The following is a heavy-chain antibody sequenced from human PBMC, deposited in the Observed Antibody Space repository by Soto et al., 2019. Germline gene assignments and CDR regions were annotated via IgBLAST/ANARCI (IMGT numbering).Heavy chain of an antibody. Sequence: EVQLVETGGGVIQPGGSLRLSCAASGFTVSSNYMSWVRQAPGKGLEWVSVIYSGGSTYYADSVKGRFTISRDNSKNTLYLQMNSLRAEDTAVYYCAGPSSGWSAHTGPGYFDLWGRGTLVTVSS. V-gene: IGHV3-53*02. CDR3: AGPSSGWSAHTGPGYFDL. J-gene: IGHJ2*01. CDR2: IYSGGST. D-gene: IGHD6-19*01. CDR1: GFTVSSNY.